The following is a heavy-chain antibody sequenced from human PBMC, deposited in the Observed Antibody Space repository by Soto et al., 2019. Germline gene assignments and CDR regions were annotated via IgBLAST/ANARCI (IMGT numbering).Heavy chain of an antibody. CDR3: ATAPAPYYYDSSGYYFRR. V-gene: IGHV4-4*02. J-gene: IGHJ1*01. CDR1: GGSISSSNW. Sequence: SETLSLTCAVSGGSISSSNWWSWVRQPPGKGLEWIGEIYHSGSTNYNPSLKSRVTISVDKSKNQFSLKLSSVTAADTAVYYCATAPAPYYYDSSGYYFRRWGQGTLVT. D-gene: IGHD3-22*01. CDR2: IYHSGST.